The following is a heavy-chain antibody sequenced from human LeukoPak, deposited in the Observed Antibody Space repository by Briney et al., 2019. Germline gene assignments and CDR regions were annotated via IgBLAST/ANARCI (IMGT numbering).Heavy chain of an antibody. Sequence: SVKVSCKASGGTFSSYAISWVRQAPGQGLEWMGRIIPIFGTANYAQKFQGRVTITADKSTSTAYMELSSLRSEDTAVYYCARGGYCSGGSCYPIDYWGQGTLITVSS. CDR2: IIPIFGTA. V-gene: IGHV1-69*06. J-gene: IGHJ4*02. CDR3: ARGGYCSGGSCYPIDY. CDR1: GGTFSSYA. D-gene: IGHD2-15*01.